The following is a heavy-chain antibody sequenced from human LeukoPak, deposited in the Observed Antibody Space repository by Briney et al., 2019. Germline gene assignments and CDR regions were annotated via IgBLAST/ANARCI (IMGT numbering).Heavy chain of an antibody. Sequence: MPSETLSLTCTVPCGSIRSYYWSWIRLPAGKGLEWIGLIYNDEKTNYNPSLRSRLTMSVDTSKNQFSLKVRSVTAADTAVYFCARVERGYGSLYFDHWGQGTPVTVSS. J-gene: IGHJ4*02. D-gene: IGHD3-10*01. V-gene: IGHV4-4*07. CDR2: IYNDEKT. CDR3: ARVERGYGSLYFDH. CDR1: CGSIRSYY.